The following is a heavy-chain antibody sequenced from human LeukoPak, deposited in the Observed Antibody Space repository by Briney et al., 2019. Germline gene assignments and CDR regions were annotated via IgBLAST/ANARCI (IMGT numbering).Heavy chain of an antibody. Sequence: GGSLRLSCAASGFTFSSYDMHWVRQATGKGLEWVSAIGTAGDTYYPGSVKGRFTISRENAKNSLYLQMNSLRAGDTAVYYCARAFSSGWAQTYYYYGMDVWGQGTTVTVSS. CDR1: GFTFSSYD. D-gene: IGHD6-19*01. J-gene: IGHJ6*02. V-gene: IGHV3-13*01. CDR3: ARAFSSGWAQTYYYYGMDV. CDR2: IGTAGDT.